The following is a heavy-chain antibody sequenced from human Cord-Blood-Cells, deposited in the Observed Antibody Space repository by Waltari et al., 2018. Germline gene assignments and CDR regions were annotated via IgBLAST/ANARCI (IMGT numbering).Heavy chain of an antibody. CDR1: GYTLTELS. Sequence: QVQLVQSEAEVKKPGASVKVSCKVSGYTLTELSMHWVRPAPGKGLEWMGGFDPEDGETIYAQKFQGRVTMTEDTSTDTAYMELSSLRSEDTAVYYCATNTPPYDSSGYYFDYWGQGTLVTVSS. CDR2: FDPEDGET. V-gene: IGHV1-24*01. D-gene: IGHD3-22*01. CDR3: ATNTPPYDSSGYYFDY. J-gene: IGHJ4*02.